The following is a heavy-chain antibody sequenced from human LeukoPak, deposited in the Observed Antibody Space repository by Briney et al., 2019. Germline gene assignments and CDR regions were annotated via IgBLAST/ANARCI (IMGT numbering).Heavy chain of an antibody. J-gene: IGHJ4*02. CDR2: IYYSGST. D-gene: IGHD2/OR15-2a*01. CDR3: ARTTFYGDYVDY. V-gene: IGHV4-30-4*08. Sequence: PSETLSLTCTVSGGSISSGDYYWSWIRQPPGKGLEWIGYIYYSGSTYYNPSLKSRVTISVDTSKNQFSLKLSSVTAADTAVYYCARTTFYGDYVDYWGQGTLVTVSS. CDR1: GGSISSGDYY.